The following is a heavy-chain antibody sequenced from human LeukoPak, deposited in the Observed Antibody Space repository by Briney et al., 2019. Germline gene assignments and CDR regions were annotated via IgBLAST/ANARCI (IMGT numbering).Heavy chain of an antibody. CDR3: ARAGELRYMGV. D-gene: IGHD3-16*01. CDR2: IKGIGPTT. CDR1: GFTFSDYY. Sequence: GGSLRLSCAASGFTFSDYYMSWIRQAPGKGLEWVSTIKGIGPTTYYADSLKGRFTISRDNAKNSLFLQMSSLRADDTAIYYCARAGELRYMGVWGKGTAVTVSS. V-gene: IGHV3-11*04. J-gene: IGHJ6*03.